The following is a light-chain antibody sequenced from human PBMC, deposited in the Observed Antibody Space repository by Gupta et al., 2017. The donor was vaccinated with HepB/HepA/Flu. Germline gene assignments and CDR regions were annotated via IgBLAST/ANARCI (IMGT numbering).Light chain of an antibody. V-gene: IGLV3-1*01. CDR2: QNT. Sequence: SYEVTQPPSVSVSPGQTASITCSGDKLGDKYSFWYQQKPGQSPILVIYQNTKRPSGIPERFSGSNSGNTATLTISGTQAMDEADYYCQTWDSSTVVFGGGTKL. J-gene: IGLJ3*02. CDR1: KLGDKY. CDR3: QTWDSSTVV.